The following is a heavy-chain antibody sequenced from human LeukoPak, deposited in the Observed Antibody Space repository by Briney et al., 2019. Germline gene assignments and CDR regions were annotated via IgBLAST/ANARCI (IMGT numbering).Heavy chain of an antibody. Sequence: GGSLRLSCAASGFTVSSNYMSWVRQAPGKGLEWVSVIYSGGSTYYADSVKGRFTISRDNSKNTLYLQMNSLRAEDTAVYYCARSKQWLVVYFAYWGQGTLVTVSS. D-gene: IGHD6-19*01. J-gene: IGHJ4*02. CDR2: IYSGGST. V-gene: IGHV3-66*02. CDR1: GFTVSSNY. CDR3: ARSKQWLVVYFAY.